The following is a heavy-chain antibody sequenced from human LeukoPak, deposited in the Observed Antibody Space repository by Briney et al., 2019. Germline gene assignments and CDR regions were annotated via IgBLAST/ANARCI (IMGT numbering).Heavy chain of an antibody. CDR3: ARDVPDIVVVPAAPGEEFDC. J-gene: IGHJ4*02. V-gene: IGHV3-66*01. CDR1: GFTVSSNY. CDR2: IYSGGST. Sequence: PGGSLRLSCAASGFTVSSNYMSWVRQAPGKGLEWVSVIYSGGSTYYADSVKGRFTISRDNSKNTLYLQMNSLRAEDTAVYYCARDVPDIVVVPAAPGEEFDCWGQGTLVTVSS. D-gene: IGHD2-2*01.